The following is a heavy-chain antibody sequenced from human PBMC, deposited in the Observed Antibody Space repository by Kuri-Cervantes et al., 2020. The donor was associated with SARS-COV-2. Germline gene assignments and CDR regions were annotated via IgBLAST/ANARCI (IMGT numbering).Heavy chain of an antibody. Sequence: SETLSLTCTVSGGSISSSSYYWGWIRQPPGKGLEWIGSIYYSGSTYYNPSLKSRVTISVDTSKNQLSLKLSSVTAADTAVYYCARQGPSYFDYWGQGTLVTVSS. J-gene: IGHJ4*02. CDR3: ARQGPSYFDY. CDR1: GGSISSSSYY. CDR2: IYYSGST. V-gene: IGHV4-39*01.